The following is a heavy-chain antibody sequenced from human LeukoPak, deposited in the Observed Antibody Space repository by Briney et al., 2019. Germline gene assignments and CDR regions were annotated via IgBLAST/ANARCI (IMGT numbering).Heavy chain of an antibody. V-gene: IGHV1-69*13. J-gene: IGHJ4*02. CDR2: IIPIFGTA. CDR3: ARSYYDILGAFDY. Sequence: SVKVSCXASGGTFSSYAISWVRQAPGQGLEWMGGIIPIFGTANYAQKFQGRVTVTADESTSTAYMELSSLRSEDTAVYYCARSYYDILGAFDYWGLGTLVTVSS. D-gene: IGHD3-9*01. CDR1: GGTFSSYA.